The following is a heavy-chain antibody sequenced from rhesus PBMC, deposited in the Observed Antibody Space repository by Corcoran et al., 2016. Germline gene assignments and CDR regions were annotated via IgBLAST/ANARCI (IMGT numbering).Heavy chain of an antibody. J-gene: IGHJ4*01. CDR3: ARGLGI. CDR1: GGSISGYY. D-gene: IGHD7-45*01. Sequence: QVKLQQWGEGLVKPSETLSLTCAVYGGSISGYYWSWIRQPPGKGLEWIVNIDGNSASTNYNPSLKNRVTISKDTSKNQFSLKLSSVTAADTAVYYCARGLGIWGQGVLVTVSS. CDR2: IDGNSAST. V-gene: IGHV4-73*01.